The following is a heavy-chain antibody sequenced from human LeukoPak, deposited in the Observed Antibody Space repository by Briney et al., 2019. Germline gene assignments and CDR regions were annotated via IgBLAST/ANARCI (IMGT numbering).Heavy chain of an antibody. Sequence: SETLSLTCIASGGSLNSYYWSWIRQPPGKGQEWIGYIHYSGSTKYNPSLKSRVTISIDTSKKQFSLNLSSVTAADTAVYYCTRHRQYDADVFDIWGQGTMVTVSS. CDR3: TRHRQYDADVFDI. CDR2: IHYSGST. D-gene: IGHD2-8*01. CDR1: GGSLNSYY. V-gene: IGHV4-59*08. J-gene: IGHJ3*02.